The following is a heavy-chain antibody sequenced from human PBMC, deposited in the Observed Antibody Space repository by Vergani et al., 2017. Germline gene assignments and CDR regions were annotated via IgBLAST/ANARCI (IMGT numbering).Heavy chain of an antibody. Sequence: QVQLVQSGAEVKKPGASVKVSCKASGYTFTGYYMHWVRQAPGQGLEWMGWINPNSGGTTYAQKFQGRVTMTRDTSISTAYMELSRLRSADTAVYDCARGGVEVMDCSSTSCPRQMELDYWGQGSLVTVSS. CDR3: ARGGVEVMDCSSTSCPRQMELDY. D-gene: IGHD2-2*01. V-gene: IGHV1-2*02. CDR2: INPNSGGT. J-gene: IGHJ4*02. CDR1: GYTFTGYY.